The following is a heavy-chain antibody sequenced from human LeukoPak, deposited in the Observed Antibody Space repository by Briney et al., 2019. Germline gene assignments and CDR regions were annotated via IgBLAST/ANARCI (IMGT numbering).Heavy chain of an antibody. CDR1: GFTFCSYA. J-gene: IGHJ5*02. Sequence: PGRSLRLSCAAPGFTFCSYAMHWVRQAPGKGLEGVAVISYDGSNKYYADSVKGRFTLSRDNSKKTLYLQKYSLRPAGTVALYFARAVYSSSRGHEEWFDPGGQGTLVTVS. V-gene: IGHV3-30*04. CDR3: ARAVYSSSRGHEEWFDP. D-gene: IGHD6-13*01. CDR2: ISYDGSNK.